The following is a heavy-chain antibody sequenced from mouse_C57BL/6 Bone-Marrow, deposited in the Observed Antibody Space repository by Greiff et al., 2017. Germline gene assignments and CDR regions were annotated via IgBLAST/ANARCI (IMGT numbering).Heavy chain of an antibody. CDR1: GYTFTDYE. CDR3: TVTTVVADY. D-gene: IGHD1-1*01. Sequence: QVQLQQSGAELVRPGASVTLSCPASGYTFTDYEMHWVKQTPVHGLEWICAIPPATGGTASTQQFKGKARLTADKSSSTADTELRSLTAEDSAVYYCTVTTVVADYGGQGTTLTVSS. CDR2: IPPATGGT. V-gene: IGHV1-15*01. J-gene: IGHJ2*01.